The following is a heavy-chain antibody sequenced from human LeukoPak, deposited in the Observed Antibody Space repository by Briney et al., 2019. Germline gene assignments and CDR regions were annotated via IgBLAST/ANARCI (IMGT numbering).Heavy chain of an antibody. D-gene: IGHD1-7*01. CDR1: GGSFSGYY. Sequence: PSETLSLTCAVYGGSFSGYYWSWIRQPPGKGLEWIGEINHSGSTNYNPSLKSRVTISVDTSKNQFSLKLSSVTAADTAVYYCAREGITGTTGDAFDIWGQGTMVTVSS. V-gene: IGHV4-34*01. CDR3: AREGITGTTGDAFDI. CDR2: INHSGST. J-gene: IGHJ3*02.